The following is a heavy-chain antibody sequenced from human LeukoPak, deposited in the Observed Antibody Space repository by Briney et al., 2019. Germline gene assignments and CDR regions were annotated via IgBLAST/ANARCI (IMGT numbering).Heavy chain of an antibody. Sequence: GGSLRLSCAPSGFTFNSYSMNWVRQAPGKGLEWVSFISSSGSYIYYAGSVKGRFTISRDNAKNSLYLQMNRLRAEDTAVYYCARDWGVPRATTDYWGQGTLVTVSS. D-gene: IGHD1-26*01. CDR3: ARDWGVPRATTDY. V-gene: IGHV3-21*01. CDR1: GFTFNSYS. CDR2: ISSSGSYI. J-gene: IGHJ4*02.